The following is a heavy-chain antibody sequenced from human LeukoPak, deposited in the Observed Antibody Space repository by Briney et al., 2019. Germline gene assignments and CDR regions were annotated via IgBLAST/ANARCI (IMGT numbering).Heavy chain of an antibody. CDR2: IIPIFGTA. Sequence: SVKVSCKASGYTFTSYYMHWVRQAPGQGLEWMGGIIPIFGTANYAQKFQGRVTITADESTSTAYMELSSLRSEDTAVYYCASTTVVTSAFDIWGQGTMVTVSS. J-gene: IGHJ3*02. CDR1: GYTFTSYY. CDR3: ASTTVVTSAFDI. D-gene: IGHD4-23*01. V-gene: IGHV1-69*13.